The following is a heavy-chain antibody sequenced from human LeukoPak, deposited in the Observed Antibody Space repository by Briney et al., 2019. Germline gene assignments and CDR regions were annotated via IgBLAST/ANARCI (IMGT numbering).Heavy chain of an antibody. J-gene: IGHJ4*02. CDR1: GGSFSGYY. D-gene: IGHD3-22*01. CDR3: ARGYYHNYYDPYYFDY. V-gene: IGHV4-34*01. Sequence: SETLSLTCAVYGGSFSGYYWSWIRQPPGKGLEWIGEINHSGSTNYNPSLKSRVTISVDTSKNQFSLKLSSVTAADTAVYYCARGYYHNYYDPYYFDYWGQGTLVTVSS. CDR2: INHSGST.